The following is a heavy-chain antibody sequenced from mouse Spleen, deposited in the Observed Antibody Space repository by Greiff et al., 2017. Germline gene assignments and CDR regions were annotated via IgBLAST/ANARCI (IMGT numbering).Heavy chain of an antibody. CDR3: ATGNYGSVWFAY. CDR2: ISSGGGNT. D-gene: IGHD1-1*01. V-gene: IGHV5-9-3*01. CDR1: GFTFSSYA. J-gene: IGHJ3*01. Sequence: EVQLVESGGGLVKRGGSLKLSCAASGFTFSSYAMSWVRQTPEKRLEWVATISSGGGNTYYPDSVKGRFTISRDNAKNTLYLQMSSLKSEDTAMYYCATGNYGSVWFAYWGQGTLVTVSA.